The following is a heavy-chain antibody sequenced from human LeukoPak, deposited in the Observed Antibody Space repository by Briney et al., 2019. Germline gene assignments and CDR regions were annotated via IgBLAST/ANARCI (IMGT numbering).Heavy chain of an antibody. CDR2: ITDDGGNT. J-gene: IGHJ4*02. CDR3: AKSFSQYSSSSSFDY. V-gene: IGHV3-23*01. D-gene: IGHD6-6*01. Sequence: QPGGSLRLSCAGFGFTFSNYAMSWVRQAPGKGLEWVSVITDDGGNTEYADSVKGRFTISRDNSRNTLYLQMNSLRAEDTAVYYCAKSFSQYSSSSSFDYWGQGTLVTVSS. CDR1: GFTFSNYA.